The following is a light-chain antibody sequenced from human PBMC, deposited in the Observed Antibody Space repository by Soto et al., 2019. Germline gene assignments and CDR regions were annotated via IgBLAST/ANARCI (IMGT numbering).Light chain of an antibody. CDR2: GAS. J-gene: IGKJ1*01. Sequence: EIVLTQSPGTLSLSPGERATLSCRASQTVSSNYLAWYQQKPGQGPRLLIYGASIRATGIPDRFSCSGSGTDFTLTISRLEPEDFAVYYWQQYISSLTWTFGQGTEVDVK. CDR1: QTVSSNY. CDR3: QQYISSLTWT. V-gene: IGKV3-20*01.